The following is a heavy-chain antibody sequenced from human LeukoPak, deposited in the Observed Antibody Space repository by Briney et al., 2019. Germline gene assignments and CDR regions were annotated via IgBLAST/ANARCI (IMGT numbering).Heavy chain of an antibody. CDR2: IFYSGST. D-gene: IGHD3-22*01. CDR1: GGSISSYY. J-gene: IGHJ4*02. CDR3: ARPQFGSGYYHEVDY. Sequence: PSETLSLTCSVSGGSISSYYWSRIRQPPGKGLEWIGYIFYSGSTNYNPSLKSRVTIAVDTSKNQFSLKLRSVTAADTAVYYCARPQFGSGYYHEVDYWGQGILVTVSS. V-gene: IGHV4-59*08.